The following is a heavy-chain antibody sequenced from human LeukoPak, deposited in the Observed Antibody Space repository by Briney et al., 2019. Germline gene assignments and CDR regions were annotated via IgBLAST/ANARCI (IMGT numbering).Heavy chain of an antibody. CDR2: IYSGGST. CDR1: GFTVSSNY. V-gene: IGHV3-53*01. CDR3: ARDSNSSGYYYDFDY. D-gene: IGHD3-22*01. J-gene: IGHJ4*02. Sequence: QPGGSLRLSCAASGFTVSSNYMSWVRQAPGKGLEWVSVIYSGGSTYYADSVKGRFTISRDNAKNSLYLQMNSLRAEDTAVYYCARDSNSSGYYYDFDYWGQGTPVTVSS.